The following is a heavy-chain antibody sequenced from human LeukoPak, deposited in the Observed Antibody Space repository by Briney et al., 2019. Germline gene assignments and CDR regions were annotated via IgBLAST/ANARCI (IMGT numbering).Heavy chain of an antibody. D-gene: IGHD1-26*01. CDR3: ARRRYSGSYADY. CDR2: IYYSGST. V-gene: IGHV4-59*08. CDR1: GGSISSYY. J-gene: IGHJ4*02. Sequence: SETLSLTCTVSGGSISSYYWSWIRQPPGKGLEWIGYIYYSGSTNYNPSLKSRVTISVDTSKNQFSLKLSSVTAADTAVYYCARRRYSGSYADYWDQGTLVTVSS.